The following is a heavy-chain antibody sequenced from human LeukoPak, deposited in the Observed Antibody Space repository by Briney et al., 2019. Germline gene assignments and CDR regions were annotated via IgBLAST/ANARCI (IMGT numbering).Heavy chain of an antibody. Sequence: GASVKVSCKASGYTFTGYYMHWVRQAPGQGLEWMGWINPNSGGTNYAQKFQGWVTMARDTSISTAYMELSRLRSDDTAVYYCAREPSGSGLDYWGQGTLVTVSS. D-gene: IGHD3-22*01. V-gene: IGHV1-2*04. J-gene: IGHJ4*02. CDR3: AREPSGSGLDY. CDR1: GYTFTGYY. CDR2: INPNSGGT.